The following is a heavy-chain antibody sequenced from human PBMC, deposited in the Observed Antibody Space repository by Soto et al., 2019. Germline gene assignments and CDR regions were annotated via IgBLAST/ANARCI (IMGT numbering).Heavy chain of an antibody. CDR3: ARDLSGDYGALDT. J-gene: IGHJ3*02. V-gene: IGHV3-33*08. D-gene: IGHD4-17*01. CDR2: IWYDGSNK. CDR1: VCTLSNYG. Sequence: GGSLRLSYAASVCTLSNYGMHWTRQGLGMGLEWVAVIWYDGSNKVYADSVKGRFTISKDNSKNTLYLQMNSLRAEDTAVYYCARDLSGDYGALDTWGQGTMVTVSS.